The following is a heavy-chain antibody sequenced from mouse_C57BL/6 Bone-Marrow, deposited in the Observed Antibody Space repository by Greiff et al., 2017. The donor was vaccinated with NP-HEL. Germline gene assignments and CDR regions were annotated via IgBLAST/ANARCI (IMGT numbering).Heavy chain of an antibody. CDR2: IYPGSGST. CDR3: ARAYYYGSTGHFDY. D-gene: IGHD1-1*01. V-gene: IGHV1-55*01. Sequence: QVQLQQPGAELVKPGASVKMSCKASGYTFTSYWITWVKQRPGQGLEWIGDIYPGSGSTNYNEKFTSKATLTVDTSSSTAYMQLSSLTSEDSAVYYWARAYYYGSTGHFDYWGQGTTLTVSS. J-gene: IGHJ2*01. CDR1: GYTFTSYW.